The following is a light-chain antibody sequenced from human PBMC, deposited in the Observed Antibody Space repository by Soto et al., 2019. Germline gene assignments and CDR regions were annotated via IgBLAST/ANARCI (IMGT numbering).Light chain of an antibody. J-gene: IGKJ4*01. V-gene: IGKV1-9*01. CDR3: QQLWTYPLT. Sequence: DTQLTQSPSFMSTSVEERVTITCRASQDVSRSLGWYQQKPGKAPSLLISAASTLHSGVPSRFSGSGSGTDFTLTISSLQPEDFATYYCQQLWTYPLTFGGGTKVV. CDR1: QDVSRS. CDR2: AAS.